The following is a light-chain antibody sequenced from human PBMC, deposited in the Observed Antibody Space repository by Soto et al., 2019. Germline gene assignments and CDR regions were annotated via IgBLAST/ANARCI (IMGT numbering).Light chain of an antibody. CDR2: GAS. J-gene: IGKJ1*01. CDR1: QSVSSSY. V-gene: IGKV3-20*01. CDR3: QQYGSAPWT. Sequence: ELVLTQFSATLRLSPGGRAILSCRASQSVSSSYLAWYQQKPGQAPRLLIYGASSRATGIPDRFSGSGSGTDFTLTISRLEPEDFAVYYCQQYGSAPWTFGQGTKVDIK.